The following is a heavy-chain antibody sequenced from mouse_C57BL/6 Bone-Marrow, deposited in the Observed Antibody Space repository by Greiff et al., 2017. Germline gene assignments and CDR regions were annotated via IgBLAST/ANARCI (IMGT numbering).Heavy chain of an antibody. CDR1: GYSFTSYY. Sequence: VQLQEPGPELVKPGASVKISCKASGYSFTSYYIHWVKQRPGQGLEWIGWIYPGSGNTKYNEKFKGKATLTADTSSSTAYMQLSGLPAEDSAVYCCEIWSDGNYDFDYWGQGTTVTVSS. CDR2: IYPGSGNT. CDR3: EIWSDGNYDFDY. J-gene: IGHJ2*01. D-gene: IGHD2-1*01. V-gene: IGHV1-66*01.